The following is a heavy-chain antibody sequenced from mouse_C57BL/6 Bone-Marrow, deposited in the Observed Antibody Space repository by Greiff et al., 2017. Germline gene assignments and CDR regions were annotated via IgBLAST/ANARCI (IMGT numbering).Heavy chain of an antibody. V-gene: IGHV2-9-1*01. D-gene: IGHD1-1*01. J-gene: IGHJ2*01. CDR3: ARIENYGSSYPYFDY. Sequence: VMLVESGPGLVAPSQSLSITCTVSGFSLTSYAISWVRQPPGKGLEWLGVIWTGGGTNYNSALKSRLSISKDNSKSQVFLKRNSLQTDDTARYYCARIENYGSSYPYFDYWGQGTTLTVSS. CDR2: IWTGGGT. CDR1: GFSLTSYA.